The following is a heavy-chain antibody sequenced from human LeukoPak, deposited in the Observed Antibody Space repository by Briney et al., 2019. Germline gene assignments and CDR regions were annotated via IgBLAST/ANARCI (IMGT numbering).Heavy chain of an antibody. CDR1: GGTFSSYA. CDR2: IIPVFGTA. V-gene: IGHV1-69*06. Sequence: GASVKVSCKASGGTFSSYAITWVRQAPGQGLEWMGGIIPVFGTANYAQKFQGRVTITADKSTTTVYMELNSLRFEDTAIYYCAPSGHGYDWFGPWGQGTLVTVSS. J-gene: IGHJ5*02. D-gene: IGHD5-12*01. CDR3: APSGHGYDWFGP.